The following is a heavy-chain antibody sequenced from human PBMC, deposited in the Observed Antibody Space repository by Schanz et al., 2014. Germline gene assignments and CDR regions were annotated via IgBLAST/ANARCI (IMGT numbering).Heavy chain of an antibody. Sequence: QVHLVQSGAEVKKPGASVKVSCKASGYNITSNDVTWVRQATGQGLEWMGWMNPNSGNPGFAQKFRGRVTMTRNTSMSTAYIDLHILTSEDTAVYYCARGRTFDYWVQGTLVTVSS. CDR2: MNPNSGNP. CDR1: GYNITSND. CDR3: ARGRTFDY. V-gene: IGHV1-8*01. J-gene: IGHJ4*02.